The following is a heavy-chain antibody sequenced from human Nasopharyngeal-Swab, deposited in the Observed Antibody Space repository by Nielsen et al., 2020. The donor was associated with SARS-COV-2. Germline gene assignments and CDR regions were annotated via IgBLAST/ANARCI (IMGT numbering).Heavy chain of an antibody. D-gene: IGHD1-7*01. CDR2: IWYDGSNK. V-gene: IGHV3-33*01. J-gene: IGHJ4*02. CDR1: GFTFSSYG. CDR3: ARAVTGTIGDLDY. Sequence: GGSLRLSCAASGFTFSSYGMHWVRQAPGKGLEWVAVIWYDGSNKYYADSVKGRFTISRDNSKNTLYLQMNSLRAEDTAVYYCARAVTGTIGDLDYWGQGTLVTVSS.